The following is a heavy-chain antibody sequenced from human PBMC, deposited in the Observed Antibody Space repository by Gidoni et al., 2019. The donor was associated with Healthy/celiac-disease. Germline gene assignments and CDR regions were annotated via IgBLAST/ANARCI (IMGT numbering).Heavy chain of an antibody. CDR3: ARVARLVVPAAKGNYYYYGMDV. Sequence: QLQLQESGPGLVKPSETLSLTCTVSGGSISSSSYYWGWIRQPPGKGLEWIGSIYYSGSTYYNPSLKSRVTISVETSKNQFSLKLSSVTAADTAVYYCARVARLVVPAAKGNYYYYGMDVWGQGTTVTVSS. CDR2: IYYSGST. CDR1: GGSISSSSYY. D-gene: IGHD2-2*01. J-gene: IGHJ6*02. V-gene: IGHV4-39*07.